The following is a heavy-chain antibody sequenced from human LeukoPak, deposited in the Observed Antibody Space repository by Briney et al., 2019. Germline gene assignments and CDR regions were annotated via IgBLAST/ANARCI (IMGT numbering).Heavy chain of an antibody. J-gene: IGHJ5*01. V-gene: IGHV3-74*01. D-gene: IGHD6-19*01. CDR3: ARVFSSGWYLDS. CDR1: GVTFSSYW. Sequence: QPGXSLRLSCAASGVTFSSYWMHWVRQAPGKGRVWVSRINSDGSTTIYADSVKGRFTVSRDNAKDTLYLQMNSLRAEDTAVYYCARVFSSGWYLDSWGQGTLVTVSS. CDR2: INSDGSTT.